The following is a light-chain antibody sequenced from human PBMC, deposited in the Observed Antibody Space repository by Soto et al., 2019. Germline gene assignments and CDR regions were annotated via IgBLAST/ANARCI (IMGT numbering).Light chain of an antibody. J-gene: IGKJ4*01. CDR1: QGIRFGY. CDR2: GAS. CDR3: QQFGSSPLT. V-gene: IGKV3-20*01. Sequence: EIVLTQSPGTLSLSPGERATPSAGASQGIRFGYLAWFQQKPGQAPRLVVYGASSRAIGIPDRFRGSGSGTDFSLTISRLEPEDFAVYYCQQFGSSPLTFGGGTKVEIK.